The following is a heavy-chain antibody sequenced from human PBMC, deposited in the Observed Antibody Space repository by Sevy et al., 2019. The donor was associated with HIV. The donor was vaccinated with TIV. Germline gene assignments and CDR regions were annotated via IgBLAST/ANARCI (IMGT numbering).Heavy chain of an antibody. CDR1: GFTFSSYA. CDR3: AKATGPIAPFDY. V-gene: IGHV3-23*01. D-gene: IGHD6-13*01. Sequence: LSLTCAASGFTFSSYAMSWVRQAPGKGLEWVSAISGSGGSTYYADSVKGRFTISRDNSKNTLYLQMNSLRAEDTAVYYCAKATGPIAPFDYWGQGTLVTVSS. CDR2: ISGSGGST. J-gene: IGHJ4*02.